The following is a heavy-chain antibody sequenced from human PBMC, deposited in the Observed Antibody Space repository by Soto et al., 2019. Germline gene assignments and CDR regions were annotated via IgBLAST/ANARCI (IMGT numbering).Heavy chain of an antibody. J-gene: IGHJ4*02. CDR1: GGSISSGGYY. CDR3: ARAYLIAVADY. CDR2: IYYSGST. Sequence: SETLSLTCTVSGGSISSGGYYWSWIRQHPGKGLEWIGHIYYSGSTYYNPSLKSRVTISVDTSKNQFSLKLSSVTAADTAVYYCARAYLIAVADYWGQGTLVTVSS. V-gene: IGHV4-31*03. D-gene: IGHD6-19*01.